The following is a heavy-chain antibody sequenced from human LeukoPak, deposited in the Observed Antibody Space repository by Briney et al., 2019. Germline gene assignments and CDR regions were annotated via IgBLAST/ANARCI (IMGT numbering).Heavy chain of an antibody. V-gene: IGHV4-59*08. CDR2: IYVTGT. CDR1: GGSIGTYY. J-gene: IGHJ6*03. CDR3: ARHIGGGIEDMDV. Sequence: SETLSLTCTVSGGSIGTYYWSWIRQSPGQGLEWIGYIYVTGTRYNPSLQSRVTISVARSRNKFFLKMSSVTPADTAVYYCARHIGGGIEDMDVWGKGTKVIVSS. D-gene: IGHD3-16*02.